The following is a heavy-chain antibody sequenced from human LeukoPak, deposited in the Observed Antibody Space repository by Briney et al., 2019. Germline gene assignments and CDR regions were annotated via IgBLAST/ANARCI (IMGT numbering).Heavy chain of an antibody. J-gene: IGHJ5*02. CDR2: INSDGSST. Sequence: GGSLRLSCAASGFTFSSYWMHWVRQAPGQELVWVSRINSDGSSTSYADSVKGRFTISRDNAKNTLYLQMNSLRAEDTAVYYCARGVTIFGVVIKFYNWFDPWGQGTLVTVPS. V-gene: IGHV3-74*01. CDR1: GFTFSSYW. CDR3: ARGVTIFGVVIKFYNWFDP. D-gene: IGHD3-3*01.